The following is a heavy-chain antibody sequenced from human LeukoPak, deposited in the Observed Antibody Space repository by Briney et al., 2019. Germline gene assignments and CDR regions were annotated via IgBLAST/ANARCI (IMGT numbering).Heavy chain of an antibody. D-gene: IGHD2-2*01. V-gene: IGHV3-48*02. Sequence: GGSLRLSCVASGFTFSSYSMHWVRQAPGKGLEWVSYISSTSNTIYCADSVKGRFTISRDNAKNSLYLQMNSLRDEGSAVYYCARGTQRAFDIWGQGTMVTVSS. J-gene: IGHJ3*02. CDR3: ARGTQRAFDI. CDR1: GFTFSSYS. CDR2: ISSTSNTI.